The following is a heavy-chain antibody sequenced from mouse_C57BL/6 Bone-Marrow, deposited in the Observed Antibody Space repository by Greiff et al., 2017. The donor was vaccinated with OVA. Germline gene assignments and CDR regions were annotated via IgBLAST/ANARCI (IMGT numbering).Heavy chain of an antibody. D-gene: IGHD2-13*01. Sequence: QVTLKESGAELVKPGASVKISCKASGYAFSSYWMNWVKQRPGKGLEWIGQIYPGDGDTNYNGKFKGKATLTADKSSSTAYMQLSSLTSEDSAVYFCAREDDDSRGYWGQGTTLTVSS. J-gene: IGHJ2*01. V-gene: IGHV1-80*01. CDR2: IYPGDGDT. CDR1: GYAFSSYW. CDR3: AREDDDSRGY.